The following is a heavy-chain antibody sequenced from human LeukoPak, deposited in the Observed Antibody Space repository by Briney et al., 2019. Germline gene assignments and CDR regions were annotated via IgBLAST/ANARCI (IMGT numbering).Heavy chain of an antibody. CDR2: IYTSGST. CDR1: GGSISSGSYY. V-gene: IGHV4-61*02. CDR3: ARESPIVGNFDY. J-gene: IGHJ4*02. D-gene: IGHD1-26*01. Sequence: PSETLSLTCTVSGGSISSGSYYWSWIRQPAGKGLEWIGRIYTSGSTNYNPSLKSRVTISVDTSKNQFSLKLSSVTAADTAVYYCARESPIVGNFDYWGQGTLVTVSS.